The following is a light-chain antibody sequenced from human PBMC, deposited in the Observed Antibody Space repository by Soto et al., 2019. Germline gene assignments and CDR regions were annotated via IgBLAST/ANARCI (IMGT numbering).Light chain of an antibody. V-gene: IGKV1-39*01. Sequence: DIQMTQSPSSLSAYVGDRVTITCRASQSISNYLNWYQQKPGKAPKLLIYAASSLHSGAPSRFSGGRSGTEFTLTISSLQPDDFATYYCQQYNSYSLTFGGGTKVEIK. CDR3: QQYNSYSLT. J-gene: IGKJ4*01. CDR1: QSISNY. CDR2: AAS.